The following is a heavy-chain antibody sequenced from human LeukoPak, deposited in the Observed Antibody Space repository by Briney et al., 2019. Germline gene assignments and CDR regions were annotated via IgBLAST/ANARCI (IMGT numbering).Heavy chain of an antibody. Sequence: ASVTVTCKVSGYTFTGYYMHWVRQPPGQGREGMGWINPYSGGTNYAQKFQSRVTMTRDTSNNPAYMELSRLRAGDKAVYFCARDIDSKGLTTEHLDYWGRGTLATVSS. J-gene: IGHJ4*02. CDR2: INPYSGGT. CDR3: ARDIDSKGLTTEHLDY. CDR1: GYTFTGYY. V-gene: IGHV1-2*02. D-gene: IGHD3-22*01.